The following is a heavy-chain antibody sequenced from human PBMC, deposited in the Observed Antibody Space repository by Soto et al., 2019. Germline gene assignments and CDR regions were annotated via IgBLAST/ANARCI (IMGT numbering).Heavy chain of an antibody. Sequence: PSETLSLTCTVSGGSISSSSYYWGWIRQPPGKGLEWIGSIYYSGSTYYNPSLKSRVTISVDTSKNQFSLKLSSVTAADTAVYYCARTNTRSYPNYYYYGMDVWGQGTTVTVSS. CDR3: ARTNTRSYPNYYYYGMDV. CDR1: GGSISSSSYY. V-gene: IGHV4-39*07. J-gene: IGHJ6*02. D-gene: IGHD1-26*01. CDR2: IYYSGST.